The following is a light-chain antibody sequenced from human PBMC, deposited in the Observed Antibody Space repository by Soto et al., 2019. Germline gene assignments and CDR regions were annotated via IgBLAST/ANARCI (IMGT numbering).Light chain of an antibody. Sequence: QPVLTQPPSVSGAPGQRVTISCTGSSSNVGAGYDVHWYQQLPGTAPKLLIYVNNNRPSGVPDRFSASKSGTSASLVITGLQADDEADYSCQSYDSSLSTSVVFGGGTQLTVL. CDR3: QSYDSSLSTSVV. CDR2: VNN. J-gene: IGLJ3*02. V-gene: IGLV1-40*01. CDR1: SSNVGAGYD.